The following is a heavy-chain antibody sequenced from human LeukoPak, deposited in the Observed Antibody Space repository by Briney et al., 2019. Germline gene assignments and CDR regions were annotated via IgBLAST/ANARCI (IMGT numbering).Heavy chain of an antibody. Sequence: PGGSLRLSCAASGFTFSSYSMNWVRQAPGKGLEWVSSISSSSSYIYYADSVKGRFTTSRDNAKNSLYLQMNSLRAEDTALYYCAKDSRGSGSRYYGMDVWGQGTTVTVSS. CDR3: AKDSRGSGSRYYGMDV. J-gene: IGHJ6*02. V-gene: IGHV3-21*04. CDR1: GFTFSSYS. D-gene: IGHD3-10*01. CDR2: ISSSSSYI.